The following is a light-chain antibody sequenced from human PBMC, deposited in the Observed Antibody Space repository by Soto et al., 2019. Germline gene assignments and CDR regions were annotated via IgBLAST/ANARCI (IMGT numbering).Light chain of an antibody. J-gene: IGKJ4*01. CDR2: HAS. CDR3: HQYASSPLT. V-gene: IGKV3-20*01. Sequence: EIVLTQAPGTLSLSPGKRAARSCRASQSVGHNCLGWYQQKPGQSPRLLIYHASNRATGIQDRVSGAASGTDVPLTISRLEPEDFAVYDCHQYASSPLTFGGGTKVEIK. CDR1: QSVGHNC.